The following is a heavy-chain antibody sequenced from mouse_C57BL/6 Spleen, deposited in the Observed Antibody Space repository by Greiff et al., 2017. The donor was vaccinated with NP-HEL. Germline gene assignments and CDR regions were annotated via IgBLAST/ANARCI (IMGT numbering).Heavy chain of an antibody. CDR3: ARFLDGYYAWFAY. J-gene: IGHJ3*01. CDR1: GYTFTDYN. V-gene: IGHV1-22*01. D-gene: IGHD2-3*01. Sequence: VQLQQSGPELVKPGASVKMSCKASGYTFTDYNMHWVKQSHGKSLEWIGYINPNNGGTSYNQKFKGKATLTVNKSSSTAYMELRSLTSEDSAVYYCARFLDGYYAWFAYWGQGTLVTVSA. CDR2: INPNNGGT.